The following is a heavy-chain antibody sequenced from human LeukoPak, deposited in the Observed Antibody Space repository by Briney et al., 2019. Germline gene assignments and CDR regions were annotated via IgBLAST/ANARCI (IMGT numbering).Heavy chain of an antibody. CDR3: ARGRGLYSSSWYGNLDY. J-gene: IGHJ4*02. CDR1: GYTFTSYD. Sequence: GASVKVSCKASGYTFTSYDINWVRQATGQGLEWMGWMNPNSGNTGYAQKFQGRVTMTRKTSMSTAYMELSSLRSEDTAVYYCARGRGLYSSSWYGNLDYWGQGTLVTVSS. CDR2: MNPNSGNT. D-gene: IGHD6-13*01. V-gene: IGHV1-8*01.